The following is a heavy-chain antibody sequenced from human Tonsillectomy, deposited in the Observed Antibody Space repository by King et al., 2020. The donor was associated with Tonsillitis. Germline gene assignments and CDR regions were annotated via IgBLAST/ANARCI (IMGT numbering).Heavy chain of an antibody. D-gene: IGHD3-10*01. J-gene: IGHJ4*02. Sequence: QLQESGPGLVKPSETLSLTCTVSGGSISSYYWSWIRQPPGKGLEWIGYIYYSGSTNYNPSLKSRVTISVDTSKNQFSLTLSSVTSADTAVYYCARANYYGAGSTYWGQGTLVTVSS. CDR1: GGSISSYY. V-gene: IGHV4-59*01. CDR3: ARANYYGAGSTY. CDR2: IYYSGST.